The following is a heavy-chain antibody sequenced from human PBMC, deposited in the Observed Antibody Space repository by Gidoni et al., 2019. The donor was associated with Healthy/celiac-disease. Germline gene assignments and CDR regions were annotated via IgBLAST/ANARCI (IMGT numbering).Heavy chain of an antibody. CDR2: ISAYNGNT. D-gene: IGHD3-10*01. CDR3: ARDRVYYGSGSYYNVRYFDY. CDR1: GYTFTSYG. V-gene: IGHV1-18*01. Sequence: QVQLVQSGAEVKKPGASVKVSCKASGYTFTSYGISWVRQAPGQGLEWMGWISAYNGNTNYAQKLQGRVTMTTDTSTSTAYMELRSLRSDDTAVYYCARDRVYYGSGSYYNVRYFDYWGQGTLVTVSS. J-gene: IGHJ4*02.